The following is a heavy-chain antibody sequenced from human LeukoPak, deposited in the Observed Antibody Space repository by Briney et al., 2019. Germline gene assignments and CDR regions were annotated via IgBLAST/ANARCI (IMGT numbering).Heavy chain of an antibody. Sequence: PSETQSLTCAVSGTSFSSYYWSWIRQPPGKGLEWIGEVNHSGYTNDNPSLKSRVTISVDTSKNQFSLRLRSVTAADTGVYFCARMTTGHDFWGQGTLVTVSS. V-gene: IGHV4-34*01. J-gene: IGHJ4*02. D-gene: IGHD4-17*01. CDR2: VNHSGYT. CDR3: ARMTTGHDF. CDR1: GTSFSSYY.